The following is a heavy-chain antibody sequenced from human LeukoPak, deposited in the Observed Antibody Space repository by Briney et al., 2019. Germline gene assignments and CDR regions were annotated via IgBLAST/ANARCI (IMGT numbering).Heavy chain of an antibody. Sequence: SETLSLTCTVSGGSISSYYWSWIRQPPGKGLEWIGYIYYSGSTNYNPSLESRVTISVDTSKNQFSLKLSSVTAADTAVYYCARRRAFDIWGQGTMVTVSS. CDR2: IYYSGST. CDR1: GGSISSYY. CDR3: ARRRAFDI. V-gene: IGHV4-59*12. J-gene: IGHJ3*02.